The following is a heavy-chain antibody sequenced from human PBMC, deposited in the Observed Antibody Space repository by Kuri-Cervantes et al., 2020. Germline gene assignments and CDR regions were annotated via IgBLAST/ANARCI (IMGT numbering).Heavy chain of an antibody. J-gene: IGHJ6*03. Sequence: KISCKGSGYSFTSYWISWVRQAPGQGLEWMGGIIPIFGTANYAQKFQGRVTITTDESTSTAYMELSSLRSEDTAVYYCASGSGSYYYYYYMDVWGKGTTVTVSS. CDR1: GYSFTSYW. V-gene: IGHV1-69*05. D-gene: IGHD1-26*01. CDR2: IIPIFGTA. CDR3: ASGSGSYYYYYYMDV.